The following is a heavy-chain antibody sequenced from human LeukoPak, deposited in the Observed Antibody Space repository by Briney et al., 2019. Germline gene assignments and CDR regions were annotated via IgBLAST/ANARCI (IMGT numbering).Heavy chain of an antibody. D-gene: IGHD4-17*01. Sequence: SETLSLTCTVSGASISSYYWSWIRQPAGKGLEWIGRVYTSGSTNYNPSLKSRVTMSVDTSKNQFSLKLSSVTAADTAVYYCASAMTAVTTDAIDIWGQGTTVSVSS. J-gene: IGHJ3*02. V-gene: IGHV4-4*07. CDR3: ASAMTAVTTDAIDI. CDR1: GASISSYY. CDR2: VYTSGST.